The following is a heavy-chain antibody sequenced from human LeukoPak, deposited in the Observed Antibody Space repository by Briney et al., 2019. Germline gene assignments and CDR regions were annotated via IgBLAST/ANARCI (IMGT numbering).Heavy chain of an antibody. J-gene: IGHJ4*02. Sequence: PGGSLRLSCAASGFTFTNFEMNWVRQAPGKGLEWVSYISYSGSTTSYADSVKGRFNISRDNSKNTLSLQMNSLRAEDTAVYYCAKEDTTGMTPLLDYWGQGTLVTVSS. D-gene: IGHD1-1*01. CDR1: GFTFTNFE. V-gene: IGHV3-48*03. CDR2: ISYSGSTT. CDR3: AKEDTTGMTPLLDY.